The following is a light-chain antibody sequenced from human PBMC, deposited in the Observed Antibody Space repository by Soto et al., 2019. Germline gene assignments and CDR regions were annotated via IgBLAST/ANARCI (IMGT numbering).Light chain of an antibody. V-gene: IGKV3-20*01. CDR1: QSVSSSY. J-gene: IGKJ3*01. CDR3: QQYGSSLLT. CDR2: GAS. Sequence: EIVLTQSPGTLSLSPGERATLSCRASQSVSSSYLAWYQQKPGQAPRLLIYGASSRATGIPDRFSGSGSGTDSTLTISRLEPEDFAVSYCQQYGSSLLTFGPGTKVDI.